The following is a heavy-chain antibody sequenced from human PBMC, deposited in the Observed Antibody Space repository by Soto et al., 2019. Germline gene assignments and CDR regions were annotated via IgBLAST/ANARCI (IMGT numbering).Heavy chain of an antibody. CDR2: INAGNGNT. CDR1: GYTFTSYA. D-gene: IGHD5-18*01. V-gene: IGHV1-3*01. J-gene: IGHJ4*02. Sequence: QVQLVQSGAEVKKPGASVKVSCKASGYTFTSYAMHWVRQAPGQRLEWMGWINAGNGNTKYSQKFLSRVTITRDTSASTAYMVLSILRSEVTAVYYCARDPGYSYGYNWGQGTLVTVSS. CDR3: ARDPGYSYGYN.